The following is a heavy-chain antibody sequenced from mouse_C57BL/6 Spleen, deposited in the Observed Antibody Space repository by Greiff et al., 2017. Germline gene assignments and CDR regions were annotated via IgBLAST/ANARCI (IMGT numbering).Heavy chain of an antibody. D-gene: IGHD2-1*01. J-gene: IGHJ4*01. CDR2: IWSGGST. Sequence: VQLQQSGPGLVQPSQSLSITCTVSGFSLTSYGVHWVRPSPGKGLEWLGVIWSGGSTDYNAAFISRLSISKDNSKSQVFFKMNSLQADDTAIYYCARDGIYYGNYYAMDYWGQGTSVTVSS. V-gene: IGHV2-2*01. CDR3: ARDGIYYGNYYAMDY. CDR1: GFSLTSYG.